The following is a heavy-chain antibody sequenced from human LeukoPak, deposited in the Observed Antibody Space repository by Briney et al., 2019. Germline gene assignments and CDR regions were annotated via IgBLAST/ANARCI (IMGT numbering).Heavy chain of an antibody. J-gene: IGHJ4*02. V-gene: IGHV4-59*08. CDR2: VHYSGST. Sequence: SETLSLACSVSGVSISNYYWSWIRQPPGKGLEWIGYVHYSGSTNYNPSLKSRATISVDTSKSQFSLKLSSVTAADTAIYYCARGYSSSWYYLDYWGQGTLVTVSS. D-gene: IGHD6-13*01. CDR1: GVSISNYY. CDR3: ARGYSSSWYYLDY.